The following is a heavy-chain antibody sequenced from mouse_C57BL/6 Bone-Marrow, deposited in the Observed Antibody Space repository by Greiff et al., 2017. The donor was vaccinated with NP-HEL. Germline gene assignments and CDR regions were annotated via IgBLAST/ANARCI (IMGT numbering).Heavy chain of an antibody. J-gene: IGHJ2*01. CDR2: INPYNGGT. CDR3: ANYYGSSLDY. CDR1: GYTFTDYY. D-gene: IGHD1-1*01. Sequence: EVKLQESGPVLVKPGASVKMSCKASGYTFTDYYMNWVKQSHGKSLEWIGVINPYNGGTSYNQKFKGKATLTVDKSSSTAYMELNSLTSEDSAVYYCANYYGSSLDYWGQGTTLTVSS. V-gene: IGHV1-19*01.